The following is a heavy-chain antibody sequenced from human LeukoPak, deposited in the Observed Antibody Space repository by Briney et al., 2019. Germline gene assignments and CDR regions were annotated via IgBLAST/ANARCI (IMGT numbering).Heavy chain of an antibody. J-gene: IGHJ3*01. CDR1: GFTFRSYE. V-gene: IGHV3-48*03. Sequence: GWSLRLSCAASGFTFRSYEFNWVRQAPGKGLEWVSYISDIGTTQHYADSVKGRFIISRDNAKNSLYLQMNSLTAEDTAVYYCARDRSKVTAYDDALDFWGQGTMVIVSS. CDR2: ISDIGTTQ. D-gene: IGHD2-21*02. CDR3: ARDRSKVTAYDDALDF.